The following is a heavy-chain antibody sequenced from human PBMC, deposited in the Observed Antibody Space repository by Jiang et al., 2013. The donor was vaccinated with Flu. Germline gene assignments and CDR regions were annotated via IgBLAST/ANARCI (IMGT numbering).Heavy chain of an antibody. CDR2: ISGSGGST. D-gene: IGHD3-22*01. CDR1: SYA. CDR3: AKVFSGDSSGYYYIRGWFDP. Sequence: SYAMSWVRPGVQGRGLEWVSAISGSGGSTNYADSVKGRFTISRDNSKNTLYLQMNSLRAEDTAVYYCAKVFSGDSSGYYYIRGWFDPWGQGTLVTVSS. J-gene: IGHJ5*02. V-gene: IGHV3-23*01.